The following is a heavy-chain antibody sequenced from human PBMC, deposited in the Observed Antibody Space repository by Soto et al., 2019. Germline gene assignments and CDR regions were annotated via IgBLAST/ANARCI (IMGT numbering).Heavy chain of an antibody. D-gene: IGHD2-21*02. CDR2: IITVVDIA. CDR1: GGTFNNYT. J-gene: IGHJ4*02. V-gene: IGHV1-69*02. Sequence: VQLVQSGAEVKKPGSSVKVSCKTSGGTFNNYTINWVRQAPGQGLEWMGRIITVVDIANSALKFRDRVSITTDTATSTAYMELSSLRSEATAIYYCSSEVTYTDFAYLFHNWGPGTLVTVSS. CDR3: SSEVTYTDFAYLFHN.